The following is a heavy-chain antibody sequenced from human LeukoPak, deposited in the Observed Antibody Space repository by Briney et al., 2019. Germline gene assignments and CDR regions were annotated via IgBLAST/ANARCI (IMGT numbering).Heavy chain of an antibody. Sequence: ASVKVSCKASGYTFTSYGISWVRQAPGQGLEWMGWIGAYNGNTNYAQKLQGRVTMTTDTSTSTAYMELRSLRSDDTAVYYCARDPPWYYDSSGYLDYWGQGTLVTVSS. CDR2: IGAYNGNT. J-gene: IGHJ4*02. CDR1: GYTFTSYG. CDR3: ARDPPWYYDSSGYLDY. V-gene: IGHV1-18*01. D-gene: IGHD3-22*01.